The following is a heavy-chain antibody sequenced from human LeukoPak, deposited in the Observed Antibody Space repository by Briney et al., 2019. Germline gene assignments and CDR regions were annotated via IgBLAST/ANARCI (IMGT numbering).Heavy chain of an antibody. D-gene: IGHD2-2*01. Sequence: PSETLSLTCSVTGDSISTYHWSWIRQPPGKGLEWIGYVYSSGSTYYSPSLNGRVTMSVDTSKNQFSLILRSVTAADTAVYYCARLGDCSIPTCWGYWIDPWGQGTQVTVPS. CDR3: ARLGDCSIPTCWGYWIDP. J-gene: IGHJ5*02. CDR2: VYSSGST. CDR1: GDSISTYH. V-gene: IGHV4-4*09.